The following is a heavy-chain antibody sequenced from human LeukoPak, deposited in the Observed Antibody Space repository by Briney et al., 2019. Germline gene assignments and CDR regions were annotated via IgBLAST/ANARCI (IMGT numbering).Heavy chain of an antibody. D-gene: IGHD3-16*01. CDR2: IYYGGST. CDR1: GGSVSSSHY. Sequence: SETLSLTCTVSGGSVSSSHYWGWIRQPPGKGLEWIGSIYYGGSTYYNASLRSRVTTSVDTSKNQFSLKLSSVTAADTAVYYCARVGDIWGQGTMVTVSS. J-gene: IGHJ3*02. CDR3: ARVGDI. V-gene: IGHV4-39*07.